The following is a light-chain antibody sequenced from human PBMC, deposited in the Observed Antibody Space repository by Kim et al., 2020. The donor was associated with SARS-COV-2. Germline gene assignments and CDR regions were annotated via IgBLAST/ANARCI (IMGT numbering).Light chain of an antibody. Sequence: RVTISCSGSSSNIGAYYAVHWYQHLPGTAPKLLIYDNTNRPSGVPDRFSGSKSGTSASLAITGLRAEDEADYYCQSYDSSLIGYVFGTGTKVTVL. V-gene: IGLV1-40*01. J-gene: IGLJ1*01. CDR2: DNT. CDR3: QSYDSSLIGYV. CDR1: SSNIGAYYA.